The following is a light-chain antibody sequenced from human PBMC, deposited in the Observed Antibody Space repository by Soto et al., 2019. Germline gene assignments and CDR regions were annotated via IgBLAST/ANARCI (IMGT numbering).Light chain of an antibody. V-gene: IGLV2-8*01. J-gene: IGLJ1*01. Sequence: QPALTQPPSASGSPGQSVTISCTGTSSDVGGYNFVSWYQHSPGKAPKLIIYEVTKRPSGVPDRFSGSKSGNTASLTVSGLQTDDEADYYCSSYGGSNNFVFGTGTKVTVL. CDR2: EVT. CDR3: SSYGGSNNFV. CDR1: SSDVGGYNF.